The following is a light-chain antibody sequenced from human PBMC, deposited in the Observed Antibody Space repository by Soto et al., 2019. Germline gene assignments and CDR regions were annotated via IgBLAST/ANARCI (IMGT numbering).Light chain of an antibody. Sequence: EIVLTQSPATLSLSPGERATLSCRASQSVSNFLAWYQQKSGQAPRLLIYDASNRATGTPARFSGSGSGTDFTLTISSLEPEDFAVYYCQQRSNWPPWTFGQGTKVEIK. V-gene: IGKV3-11*01. CDR3: QQRSNWPPWT. CDR1: QSVSNF. J-gene: IGKJ1*01. CDR2: DAS.